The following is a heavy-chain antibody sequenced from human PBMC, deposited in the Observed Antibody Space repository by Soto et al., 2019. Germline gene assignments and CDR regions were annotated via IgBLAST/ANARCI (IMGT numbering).Heavy chain of an antibody. D-gene: IGHD2-8*01. CDR3: ARARRAGGPLIDWFDP. J-gene: IGHJ5*02. Sequence: PSETLSLTCTVSGGSVSSGSYYWSWIRQPPGKGLEWIGYIYYSGSTNYNPSLKSRVTISVDTSKNQFSLKLSSVTAADTAVYYCARARRAGGPLIDWFDPWGQGTLVTVSS. CDR1: GGSVSSGSYY. CDR2: IYYSGST. V-gene: IGHV4-61*01.